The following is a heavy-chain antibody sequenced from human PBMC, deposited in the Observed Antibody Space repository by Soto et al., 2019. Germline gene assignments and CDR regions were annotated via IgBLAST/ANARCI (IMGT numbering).Heavy chain of an antibody. CDR2: IIAANGNT. V-gene: IGHV1-3*01. Sequence: ASVKVSCKASGYTFTSGDTFSNYVLHWVRQAPGQRVEWMAWIIAANGNTKYSQKFQDRVTITRDTSASTVYMELSSLRSEDSAVYYCARCLVVAGTSEYSHYYGMDVWGQGATVTVSS. CDR3: ARCLVVAGTSEYSHYYGMDV. D-gene: IGHD6-19*01. J-gene: IGHJ6*02. CDR1: GYTFTSGDTFSNYV.